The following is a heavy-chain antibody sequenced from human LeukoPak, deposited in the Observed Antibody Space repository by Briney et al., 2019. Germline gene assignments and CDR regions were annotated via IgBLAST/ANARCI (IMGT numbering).Heavy chain of an antibody. D-gene: IGHD1-1*01. CDR2: IYTSGST. CDR3: VRELLNRGTTGTGHFDY. V-gene: IGHV4-61*02. J-gene: IGHJ4*02. CDR1: GGSISSGSYY. Sequence: SETLSLTCTVSGGSISSGSYYWSWIRQPAGKGLEWIGRIYTSGSTNYNPSLKSRVTISVDTSKNQFSLKLSSVTAADTAVYYCVRELLNRGTTGTGHFDYWGQGTLVTVSS.